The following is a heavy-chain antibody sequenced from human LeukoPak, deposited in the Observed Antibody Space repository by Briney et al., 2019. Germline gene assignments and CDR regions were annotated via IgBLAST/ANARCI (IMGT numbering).Heavy chain of an antibody. D-gene: IGHD3-10*01. CDR2: ISAYNGNT. Sequence: ASVKVSCKASGYTFTSYGISWVRQAPGQGLEWMGWISAYNGNTNYAQKLQGRVTMTTDTSTSTAYMELRSLRSDDTAVYYCARVREGYRGSGRSYPNWFDPWGQGTLVTVSS. V-gene: IGHV1-18*01. CDR1: GYTFTSYG. CDR3: ARVREGYRGSGRSYPNWFDP. J-gene: IGHJ5*02.